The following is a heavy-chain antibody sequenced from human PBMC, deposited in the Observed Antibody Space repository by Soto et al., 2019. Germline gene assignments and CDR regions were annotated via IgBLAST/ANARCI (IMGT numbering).Heavy chain of an antibody. CDR3: ARDPQGNYGDPDFFAY. Sequence: PSETPSLTCTVSGGSISSYYWSWIRQPPGKGLEWIGYIYYSGSTNYNPSLKSRVTISVDTSKNQFSLKLSSVTAADTAVYYCARDPQGNYGDPDFFAYWGQDTLDLVS. D-gene: IGHD3-10*01. J-gene: IGHJ4*02. V-gene: IGHV4-59*01. CDR1: GGSISSYY. CDR2: IYYSGST.